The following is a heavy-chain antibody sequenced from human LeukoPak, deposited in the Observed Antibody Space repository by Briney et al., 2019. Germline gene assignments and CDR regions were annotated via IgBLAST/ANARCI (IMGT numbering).Heavy chain of an antibody. CDR3: ARVHGGHMVRGVLYP. CDR1: GFTFSSYS. Sequence: GGSLRLSCAASGFTFSSYSMNWVRQAPGKGLEWVSSISSSSSYIYYADSVKGRFTISRDNAKNSLYLQMNSLRAEDTAAYYCARVHGGHMVRGVLYPWGQGTLVTVSS. J-gene: IGHJ5*02. V-gene: IGHV3-21*01. D-gene: IGHD3-10*01. CDR2: ISSSSSYI.